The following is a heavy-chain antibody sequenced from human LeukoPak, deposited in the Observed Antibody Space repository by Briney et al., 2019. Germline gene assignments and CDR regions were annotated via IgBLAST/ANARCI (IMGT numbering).Heavy chain of an antibody. CDR2: IYYSGST. D-gene: IGHD6-25*01. CDR1: GGSISSVGYY. Sequence: SETLSLTCTVSGGSISSVGYYWSWIRQHPGKGLEWIGYIYYSGSTYYNPSLKSRVTISVDRSKNQFSLKLSSVTAADTAVYYCARAPNPAYFDYWGQGTLVTVSS. V-gene: IGHV4-31*03. J-gene: IGHJ4*02. CDR3: ARAPNPAYFDY.